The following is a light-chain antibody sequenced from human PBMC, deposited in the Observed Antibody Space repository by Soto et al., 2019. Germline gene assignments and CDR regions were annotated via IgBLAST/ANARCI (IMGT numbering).Light chain of an antibody. CDR1: QDIATY. CDR2: DAS. V-gene: IGKV1-33*01. Sequence: VEMTLSPSSLSSSVGTRFTITWPAIQDIATYLNWYQQKPGKAPNLLIYDASNLETGVPSRFSGGGSGTHFTFTISNLQPEDIATYYCQQYDNLPPTWTFAQGTNVDIK. CDR3: QQYDNLPPTWT. J-gene: IGKJ1*01.